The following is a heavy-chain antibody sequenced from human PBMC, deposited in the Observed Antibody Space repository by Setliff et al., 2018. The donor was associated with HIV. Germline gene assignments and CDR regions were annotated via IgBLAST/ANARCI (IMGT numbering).Heavy chain of an antibody. CDR2: IYYSGRT. D-gene: IGHD2-8*01. J-gene: IGHJ6*03. Sequence: SETLSLTCRVSHGSISSTSHYWGWVRQSPGRRLEWIGSIYYSGRTYYNPSLKSRLTMSVGTSSNQFSLDLPSVTAADTAVYFCVGEIAPAARLPNVGGPPPPGYYHYMYVCGKWTTVTVSS. V-gene: IGHV4-39*07. CDR3: VGEIAPAARLPNVGGPPPPGYYHYMYV. CDR1: HGSISSTSHY.